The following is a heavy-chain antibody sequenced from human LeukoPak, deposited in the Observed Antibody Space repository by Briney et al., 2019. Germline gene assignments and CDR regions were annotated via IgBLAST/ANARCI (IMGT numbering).Heavy chain of an antibody. CDR1: GGSFSGYH. CDR2: INHSGST. J-gene: IGHJ4*02. D-gene: IGHD3-22*01. V-gene: IGHV4-34*01. Sequence: SETLSLTCAVYGGSFSGYHWSWIRQPPGKGLEWIGEINHSGSTNYNPSLKSRVTISVDTSKNQFSLKLSSVTAADTAVYYCARIVYYDSSGYFYHFDYWGQGTLVTVSS. CDR3: ARIVYYDSSGYFYHFDY.